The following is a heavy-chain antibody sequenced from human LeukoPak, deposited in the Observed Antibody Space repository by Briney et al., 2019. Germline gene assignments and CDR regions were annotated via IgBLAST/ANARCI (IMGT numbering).Heavy chain of an antibody. CDR3: ARDEEGLPLLWFGESHQTRVYFDY. V-gene: IGHV3-11*04. Sequence: GGSLRLSCAASGFTFSDYYMSWIRQAPGKGLEWVSYISSSGSTIYYADSVKGRFTISRDNAKNSLYLQMNSLRAEDTAVYYCARDEEGLPLLWFGESHQTRVYFDYWGQGTLVTVSS. D-gene: IGHD3-10*01. CDR2: ISSSGSTI. CDR1: GFTFSDYY. J-gene: IGHJ4*02.